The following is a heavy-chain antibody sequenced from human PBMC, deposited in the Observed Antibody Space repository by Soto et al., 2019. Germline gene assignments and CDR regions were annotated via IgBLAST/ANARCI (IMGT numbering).Heavy chain of an antibody. CDR1: GGSISSYY. Sequence: HVQLQESGPGLVKPSETLSLTCTVSGGSISSYYWSWIRQPPGKGLEWIGYIYYSGSTNYNPSLKSRVTISVDTSKNQFSLKLSSVTAADTAVYYCARSYGSYVFDWFDPWGQGTLVTVSS. J-gene: IGHJ5*02. D-gene: IGHD6-6*01. V-gene: IGHV4-59*01. CDR3: ARSYGSYVFDWFDP. CDR2: IYYSGST.